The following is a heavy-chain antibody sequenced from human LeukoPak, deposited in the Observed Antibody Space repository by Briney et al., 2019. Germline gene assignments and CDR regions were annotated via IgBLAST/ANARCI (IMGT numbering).Heavy chain of an antibody. CDR1: GFTFSSYA. D-gene: IGHD5-18*01. CDR2: ISGSGSST. Sequence: GGSLRLSCAASGFTFSSYAMSWVRQAPGKGLEWVSGISGSGSSTNYADSVKGRFTISRDNSKNTLYLQMNSLRAEDTALYYCAKDQNAREYSYGWAFDYWGQGTLVTVSS. CDR3: AKDQNAREYSYGWAFDY. J-gene: IGHJ4*02. V-gene: IGHV3-23*01.